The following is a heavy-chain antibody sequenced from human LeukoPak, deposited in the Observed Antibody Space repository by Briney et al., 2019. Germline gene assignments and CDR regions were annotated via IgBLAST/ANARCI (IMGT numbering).Heavy chain of an antibody. CDR2: ISYDGSEK. J-gene: IGHJ4*02. D-gene: IGHD3-10*01. CDR1: GLSFNTYG. V-gene: IGHV3-30*18. Sequence: GGSLRLSCAASGLSFNTYGMHWVRQGPGKGLEWVAVISYDGSEKYYTDSVKGRFTISRDNSKNTLFLEMNSLRAEDTATYYCAKDMIRGVNYCYDYWGQGTLVTVSS. CDR3: AKDMIRGVNYCYDY.